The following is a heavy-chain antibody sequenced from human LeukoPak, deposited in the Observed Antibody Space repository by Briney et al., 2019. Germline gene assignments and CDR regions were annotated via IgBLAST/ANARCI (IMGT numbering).Heavy chain of an antibody. Sequence: GRSLRLSCAASGFTFSSYGMHWVRQAPGKGLEWVAVISYDGSNKYYADSVKGRFTISRDNSKNTLYLQMNSLRAEDTAVYYCAKERIPYYYDSSGYDAFDIWGQGTMVTVSS. V-gene: IGHV3-30*18. CDR3: AKERIPYYYDSSGYDAFDI. CDR1: GFTFSSYG. D-gene: IGHD3-22*01. CDR2: ISYDGSNK. J-gene: IGHJ3*02.